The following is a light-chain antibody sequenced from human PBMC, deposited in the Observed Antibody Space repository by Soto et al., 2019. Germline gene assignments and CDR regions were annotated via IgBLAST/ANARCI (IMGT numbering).Light chain of an antibody. Sequence: EIHVRKSPCALYLSPWERATLSRSSIQSMTRTYIAWYQKKPGQAPRLLIYAASIRAPGIPDKFSGSGSGTDFTLTISSLEPEDFAVYYCPQRSNWPPTTFGPGTRLEIK. CDR3: PQRSNWPPTT. CDR2: AAS. CDR1: QSMTRTY. V-gene: IGKV3D-20*02. J-gene: IGKJ5*01.